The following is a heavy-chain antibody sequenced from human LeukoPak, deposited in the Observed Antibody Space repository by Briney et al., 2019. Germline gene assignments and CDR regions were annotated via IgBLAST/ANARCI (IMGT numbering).Heavy chain of an antibody. Sequence: PSATLSLTCTVSGGSISSYYWSWIRQPPGKGLEWIGYIYYSGSTNYNPSLKSRVTISVDTSKNQFSLKLSSVTAADTAVYYCARDDWNYVFNYWGQGTLVTVSS. CDR3: ARDDWNYVFNY. CDR2: IYYSGST. CDR1: GGSISSYY. V-gene: IGHV4-59*01. J-gene: IGHJ4*02. D-gene: IGHD1-7*01.